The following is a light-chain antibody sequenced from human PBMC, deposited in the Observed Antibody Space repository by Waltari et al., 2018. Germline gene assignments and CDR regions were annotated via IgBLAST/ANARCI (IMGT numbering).Light chain of an antibody. CDR1: QSVSSN. V-gene: IGKV3-15*01. CDR2: AAS. CDR3: QQYNSWPRT. Sequence: ELVLTQSPATLSVSPGDRATLSCRASQSVSSNLAWYQQKPGQAPRLLIYAASTRATGIPARFSGSGSGTEFTLTISSLQSEDFAVYYCQQYNSWPRTFGQGTKVEIK. J-gene: IGKJ1*01.